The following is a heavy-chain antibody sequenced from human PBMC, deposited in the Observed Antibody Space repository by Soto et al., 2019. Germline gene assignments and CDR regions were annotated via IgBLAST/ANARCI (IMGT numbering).Heavy chain of an antibody. V-gene: IGHV1-69*01. CDR2: IIPIFGTA. J-gene: IGHJ6*02. Sequence: QVQLVQSGAEVKKPGSSVKVSCKASGGTFSSYVISWVRQAPGQGLEWMGGIIPIFGTANYAQKFQGRVTITADESSSTAYMELSSLRSEDTAVYYCARLSMRDYGDQPYYYYGMDVWGQGTTVTVSS. D-gene: IGHD4-17*01. CDR1: GGTFSSYV. CDR3: ARLSMRDYGDQPYYYYGMDV.